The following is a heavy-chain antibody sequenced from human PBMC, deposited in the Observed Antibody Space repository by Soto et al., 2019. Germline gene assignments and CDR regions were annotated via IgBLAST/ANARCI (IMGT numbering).Heavy chain of an antibody. J-gene: IGHJ4*02. D-gene: IGHD2-15*01. CDR2: ISYDGSNK. Sequence: GGSLRLSCAASGFTFSSYGMHWVRQAPGKGLEWVAVISYDGSNKYYADSVKGRFTISRDNSKNTLYLQMNSLRAEDTAVYYCAKDENPSLLGGYCSGGSCSLDDYWGQGTLVTVSS. V-gene: IGHV3-30*18. CDR1: GFTFSSYG. CDR3: AKDENPSLLGGYCSGGSCSLDDY.